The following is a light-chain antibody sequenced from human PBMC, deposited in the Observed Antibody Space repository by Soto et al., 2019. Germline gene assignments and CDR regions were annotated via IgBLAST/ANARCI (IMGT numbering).Light chain of an antibody. CDR1: QSVGSY. J-gene: IGKJ4*01. Sequence: EVVLTQSPATLSLSPGDGATLSCRASQSVGSYLAWYQQKPGQAPRLLIYDASNRATGVPARFSGSGSGTDFTLTIGSLEPEDFAVYYCQQRGNWPSFGGGTKVEIK. CDR2: DAS. CDR3: QQRGNWPS. V-gene: IGKV3-11*01.